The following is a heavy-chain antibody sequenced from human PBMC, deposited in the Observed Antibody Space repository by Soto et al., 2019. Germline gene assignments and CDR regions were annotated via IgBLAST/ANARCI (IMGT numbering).Heavy chain of an antibody. D-gene: IGHD2-21*02. J-gene: IGHJ3*02. CDR1: GYTFTVYY. CDR3: ARDKSIVVVTDAFDI. CDR2: INPNSGYT. V-gene: IGHV1-2*02. Sequence: ASVKVSCKASGYTFTVYYMQWLRQAPGQGLEWMGWINPNSGYTKYAQKFQGRVTITRDTSASTAYMELSSLRSEDTAVYYCARDKSIVVVTDAFDIWGQGTMVTVSS.